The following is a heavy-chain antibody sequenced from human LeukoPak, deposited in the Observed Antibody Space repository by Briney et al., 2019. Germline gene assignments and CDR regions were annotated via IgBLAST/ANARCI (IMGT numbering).Heavy chain of an antibody. D-gene: IGHD3-22*01. CDR3: ASRRSSGYYRY. CDR1: GGSISSYY. V-gene: IGHV4-59*12. Sequence: SETLSLTCTISGGSISSYYWSWIRQPPGKGLEWIGYIYYTGSTNHNPSLKSRVTISVDTSKNQFSLKLSSVTAADTAVYYCASRRSSGYYRYWGQGTLVTVSS. CDR2: IYYTGST. J-gene: IGHJ4*02.